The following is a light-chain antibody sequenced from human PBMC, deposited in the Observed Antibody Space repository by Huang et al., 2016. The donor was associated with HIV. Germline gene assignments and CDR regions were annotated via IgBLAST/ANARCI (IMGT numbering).Light chain of an antibody. CDR3: LQTLNFPPT. CDR1: QSISNF. CDR2: GSS. J-gene: IGKJ1*01. Sequence: DVQINQSPSSLSASVGDRVTITRRASQSISNFLNWYQQKPGKAPNLLIYGSSSLQTGVPSRFIGSGSDTDFSLTISSLQPEDFATYYCLQTLNFPPTFGQGTKV. V-gene: IGKV1-39*01.